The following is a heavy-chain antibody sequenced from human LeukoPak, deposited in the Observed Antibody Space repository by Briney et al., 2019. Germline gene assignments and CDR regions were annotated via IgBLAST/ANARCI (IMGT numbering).Heavy chain of an antibody. Sequence: GGSLSLYCAASRFTVSSNYMSWVRQAPGKGLEGVSVIYSGGSTYYADSVKGRFTISKDNSKSTLYLQMSSPRAEDTAVYYCARVRWLGELYWGQGTLVTVSS. V-gene: IGHV3-66*02. CDR1: RFTVSSNY. J-gene: IGHJ4*02. CDR2: IYSGGST. CDR3: ARVRWLGELY. D-gene: IGHD3-10*01.